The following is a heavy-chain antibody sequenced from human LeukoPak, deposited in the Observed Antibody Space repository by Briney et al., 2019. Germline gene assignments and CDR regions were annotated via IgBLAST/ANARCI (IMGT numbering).Heavy chain of an antibody. J-gene: IGHJ4*02. D-gene: IGHD3-22*01. V-gene: IGHV3-30*19. CDR1: GFTFDSFG. CDR3: ARDLQYYYDSSGYYFDY. CDR2: ISYDGSNK. Sequence: PGRSLRLSCAASGFTFDSFGMHWVRQAPGKGLEWVAVISYDGSNKYYADSVKGRFTISRDNSKNTLYLQMNSLRAEDTAVYYCARDLQYYYDSSGYYFDYWGQGTLVTVSS.